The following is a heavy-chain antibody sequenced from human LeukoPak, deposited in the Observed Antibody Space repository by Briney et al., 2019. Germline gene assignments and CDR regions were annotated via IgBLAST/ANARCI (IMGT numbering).Heavy chain of an antibody. CDR2: MNPNSGNT. CDR3: AREFSNGGMGGYCSGGSCVGPRSANWFDP. D-gene: IGHD2-15*01. V-gene: IGHV1-8*01. CDR1: GYTFTSYD. Sequence: ASVKVSCKASGYTFTSYDINWVRQATGQGLEWMGWMNPNSGNTGYAQKFQGRVTMTRNTSISTAYMELSSLRSEDTAVYYCAREFSNGGMGGYCSGGSCVGPRSANWFDPWGQGTLVTVSS. J-gene: IGHJ5*02.